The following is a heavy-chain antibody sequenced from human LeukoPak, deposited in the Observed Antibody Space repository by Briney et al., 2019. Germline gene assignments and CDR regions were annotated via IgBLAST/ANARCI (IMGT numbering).Heavy chain of an antibody. V-gene: IGHV4-34*01. J-gene: IGHJ6*02. CDR2: INHSGST. CDR3: ARDDEYDFYGMDV. D-gene: IGHD3-16*01. Sequence: SETLSLTCAVYGGSFSGYYWSWIRQPPGKGLEWIGEINHSGSTNYNPSLKSRVTISVDTSKNQFSLKLSSVTAADTAVYYCARDDEYDFYGMDVWGQGTTVTVSS. CDR1: GGSFSGYY.